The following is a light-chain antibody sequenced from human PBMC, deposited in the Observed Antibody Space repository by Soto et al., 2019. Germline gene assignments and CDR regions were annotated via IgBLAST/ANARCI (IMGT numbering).Light chain of an antibody. V-gene: IGKV3-20*01. CDR3: QQYSSSPYT. CDR2: DAS. J-gene: IGKJ2*01. Sequence: EIVLTQSPGTLSLSPGERATHSCRASQSLYSSYLAWYQQKPGQAPRLLIYDASSRATGIPDRFSGSGSEIDFTLTISRLEPEDFAVYYCQQYSSSPYTFGQGTKLEIK. CDR1: QSLYSSY.